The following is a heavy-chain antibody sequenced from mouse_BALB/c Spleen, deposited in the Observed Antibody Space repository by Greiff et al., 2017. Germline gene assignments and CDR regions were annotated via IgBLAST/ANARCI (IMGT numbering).Heavy chain of an antibody. D-gene: IGHD2-2*01. CDR3: ARYGYDSWFAY. J-gene: IGHJ3*01. Sequence: VQLQQSGAELMKPGASVKISCKATGYTFSSYWIEWVKQRPGHGLEWIGEILPGSGSTNYNEKFKGKATFTADTSSNTAYMQLSSLTSEDSAVYYCARYGYDSWFAYWGQGTLVTVSA. CDR1: GYTFSSYW. CDR2: ILPGSGST. V-gene: IGHV1-9*01.